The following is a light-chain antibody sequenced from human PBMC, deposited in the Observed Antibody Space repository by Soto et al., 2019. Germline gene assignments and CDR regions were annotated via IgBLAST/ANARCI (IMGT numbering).Light chain of an antibody. V-gene: IGLV2-14*03. CDR3: SSYTTINTRQIF. J-gene: IGLJ1*01. Sequence: SVLTKPASVSGSPGQSITISCTGTSSDVGGYNYVSWYQHHPGKAPKLIIYYVTNRPSGVSNPFSGSKSGNTASLTISGLQPEDEADYYCSSYTTINTRQIFFVTGTKVP. CDR1: SSDVGGYNY. CDR2: YVT.